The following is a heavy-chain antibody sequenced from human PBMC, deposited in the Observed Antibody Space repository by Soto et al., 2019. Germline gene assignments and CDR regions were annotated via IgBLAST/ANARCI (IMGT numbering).Heavy chain of an antibody. V-gene: IGHV1-18*01. CDR1: GYTFTSYG. CDR2: ISAYNGNT. Sequence: QVQLVQSGAEVKKPGASVKVSCKASGYTFTSYGISWVRQAPGQGLEWMGWISAYNGNTNYAQKLQGRVTMTTDTSTSTAYMELRSLRSDDTAVYYCAIDRCSGGSCYSGYYYGMDVWGQGTTVTVSS. CDR3: AIDRCSGGSCYSGYYYGMDV. D-gene: IGHD2-15*01. J-gene: IGHJ6*02.